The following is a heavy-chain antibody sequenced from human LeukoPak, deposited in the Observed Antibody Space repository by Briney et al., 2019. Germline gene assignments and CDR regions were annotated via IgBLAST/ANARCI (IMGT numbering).Heavy chain of an antibody. CDR3: AKRLAYDSSGYYVFDY. CDR2: ISGSGGST. V-gene: IGHV3-23*01. Sequence: GGSLRLSCAASGFTFSSYAMNWVRQAPGKGLEWVSAISGSGGSTYYADSVKGRFTISRDNSKNTLYLQMNSLRAEDTAVYYCAKRLAYDSSGYYVFDYWGQGTLVTVSS. D-gene: IGHD3-22*01. J-gene: IGHJ4*02. CDR1: GFTFSSYA.